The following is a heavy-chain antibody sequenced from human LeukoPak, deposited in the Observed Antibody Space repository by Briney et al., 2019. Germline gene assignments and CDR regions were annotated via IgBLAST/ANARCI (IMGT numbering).Heavy chain of an antibody. CDR1: GFTFSSYS. J-gene: IGHJ4*02. CDR3: ARGYYDILTGYSPYYFDY. CDR2: ISSSNNYI. V-gene: IGHV3-21*01. Sequence: GGSLRLSCAASGFTFSSYSMNWARQAPGKGLEWVSYISSSNNYIYCADTVKGRFTISRDNAKNSLYLQMNSLRAEDTAVYYCARGYYDILTGYSPYYFDYRGQGTLVTVSS. D-gene: IGHD3-9*01.